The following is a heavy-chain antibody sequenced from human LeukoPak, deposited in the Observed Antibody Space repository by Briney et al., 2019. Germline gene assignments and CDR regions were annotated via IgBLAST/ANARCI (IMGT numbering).Heavy chain of an antibody. V-gene: IGHV4-59*01. CDR2: DYYSGSS. J-gene: IGHJ4*02. CDR1: GGSITDYY. D-gene: IGHD3-10*01. CDR3: ARGSMVRGVTSKGAFDY. Sequence: SETLSLTCTVSGGSITDYYWGWIRQPPGKGLEWIGYDYYSGSSNYNPSLKSRVTISVDTSKNQFSLKMSSVTAADTAVYYCARGSMVRGVTSKGAFDYWGQGTLVTVSS.